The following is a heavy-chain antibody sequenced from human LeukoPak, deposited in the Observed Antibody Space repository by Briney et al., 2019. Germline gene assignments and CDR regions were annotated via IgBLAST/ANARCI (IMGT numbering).Heavy chain of an antibody. CDR3: AREGALTVTKDAFDI. V-gene: IGHV3-48*03. CDR1: GFTFSSYE. Sequence: GGSLRLSCAASGFTFSSYEMNWVRQAPGKGLEWVSYISSSGSTIYYADSVKGRFTISRDNAKKSLYLQMNSLRAEDTAVYFCAREGALTVTKDAFDIWGQGTMVTVSS. J-gene: IGHJ3*02. CDR2: ISSSGSTI. D-gene: IGHD3-16*01.